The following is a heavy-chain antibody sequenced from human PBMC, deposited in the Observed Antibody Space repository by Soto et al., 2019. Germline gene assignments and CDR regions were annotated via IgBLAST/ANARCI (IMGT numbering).Heavy chain of an antibody. Sequence: QVQLQESGPGLVKPSETLSLTCTVSGGSISSYYWSWIRQPPGKGLEWIGYIYYSGSTSYNPSLKSRVTISVDTSKSLFSLKLSSVTAADTAVYYCASVLGYCTGASCVDHWGQGTLVTVSS. J-gene: IGHJ4*02. CDR2: IYYSGST. CDR1: GGSISSYY. V-gene: IGHV4-59*08. CDR3: ASVLGYCTGASCVDH. D-gene: IGHD2-15*01.